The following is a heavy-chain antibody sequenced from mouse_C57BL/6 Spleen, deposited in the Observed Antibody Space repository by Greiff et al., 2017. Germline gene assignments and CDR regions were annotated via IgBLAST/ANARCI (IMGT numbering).Heavy chain of an antibody. Sequence: QVQLQQSGAELMKPGASVKLSCKATGYTFTGYWIEWVKRRPGHGLEWIGEILPGSGSTNYNEKFKGKATFTADTSSNTADMQLSSLRTEDSAIYYCARSDYDGGYYFDYWGQGTTLTVSS. J-gene: IGHJ2*01. CDR1: GYTFTGYW. CDR3: ARSDYDGGYYFDY. D-gene: IGHD2-4*01. CDR2: ILPGSGST. V-gene: IGHV1-9*01.